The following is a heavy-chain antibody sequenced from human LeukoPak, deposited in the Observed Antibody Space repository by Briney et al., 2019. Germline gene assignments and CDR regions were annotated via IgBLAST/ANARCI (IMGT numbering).Heavy chain of an antibody. CDR3: ARDPTADDY. Sequence: PGGSLRLSCAASGLTFSSYSMNWVRQAPGKGLEWVSSITSVSSYKYYADSVKGRFTISRDNAKNSLFLQMNSLRAEDTAIYYCARDPTADDYWGQGTLVTVSS. CDR1: GLTFSSYS. CDR2: ITSVSSYK. V-gene: IGHV3-21*01. D-gene: IGHD2-2*01. J-gene: IGHJ4*02.